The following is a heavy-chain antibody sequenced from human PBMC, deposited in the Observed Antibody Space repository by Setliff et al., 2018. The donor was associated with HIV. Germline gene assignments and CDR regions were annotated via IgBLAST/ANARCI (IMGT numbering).Heavy chain of an antibody. Sequence: ASVKVSCKASGGTFSSYVISWVRQAPGQGPEWMGGISAYNGNTNYAQKLQGRVTMTTDTSTSTAYMELRSLRSDDTAVYYCARVPPNFEAGRVTMIVVVNPSAGGYNAFDIWGQGTMVTVSS. CDR1: GGTFSSYV. CDR3: ARVPPNFEAGRVTMIVVVNPSAGGYNAFDI. D-gene: IGHD3-22*01. V-gene: IGHV1-18*01. J-gene: IGHJ3*02. CDR2: ISAYNGNT.